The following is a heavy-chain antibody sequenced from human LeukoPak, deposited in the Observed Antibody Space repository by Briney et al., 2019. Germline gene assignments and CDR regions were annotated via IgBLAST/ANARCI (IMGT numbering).Heavy chain of an antibody. J-gene: IGHJ4*02. D-gene: IGHD2-15*01. Sequence: SETLSLTCTVSGGSISRYYWSWIRQPPGKGLEWIGYIYYSGSTNYNPSLKSRVTISVDTSKNQFSLKLSSVTAADTAVYYCARDRGPDCSGGSCWDYWGQGTLVTVSS. V-gene: IGHV4-59*01. CDR1: GGSISRYY. CDR2: IYYSGST. CDR3: ARDRGPDCSGGSCWDY.